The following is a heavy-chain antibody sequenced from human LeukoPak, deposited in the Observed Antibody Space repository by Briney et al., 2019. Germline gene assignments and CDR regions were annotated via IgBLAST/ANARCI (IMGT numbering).Heavy chain of an antibody. V-gene: IGHV4-59*01. CDR1: GASISTYY. D-gene: IGHD6-13*01. J-gene: IGHJ4*02. CDR2: IYFTGST. CDR3: ARSLAAAPITY. Sequence: SETLSLTCTVSGASISTYYWSWIRQPPGKGLEWLGYIYFTGSTNYNPSLESRISISVDTSTKQFSLKLTSVTAADTAMYYCARSLAAAPITYWGQGTLVTVSS.